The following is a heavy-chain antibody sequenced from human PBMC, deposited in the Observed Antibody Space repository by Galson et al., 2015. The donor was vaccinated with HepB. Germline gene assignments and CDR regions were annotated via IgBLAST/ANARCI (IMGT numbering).Heavy chain of an antibody. Sequence: SLRLSCAASGFSFSNYAMDWVRQAPGKGLEWVAIISYDGSNKYYADSVKGRFTISRDNSQNTVYLQMNSLRAEDTAMYYCARGSYEFGASIVPGSDYWGQGTLVTVSS. J-gene: IGHJ4*02. CDR1: GFSFSNYA. D-gene: IGHD3-10*01. V-gene: IGHV3-30-3*01. CDR3: ARGSYEFGASIVPGSDY. CDR2: ISYDGSNK.